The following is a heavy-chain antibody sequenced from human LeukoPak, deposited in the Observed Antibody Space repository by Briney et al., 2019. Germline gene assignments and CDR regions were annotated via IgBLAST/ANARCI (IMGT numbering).Heavy chain of an antibody. Sequence: GGSLRLSCAASGFTASSNYMSRVRQAPGKGLEWVSVIYSGGSTYYADSVKGRFTISRDNSKNTLYLQMNSLRAEDTAVYYCARARAGAGTFFFDYWGQGTLVTVSS. CDR2: IYSGGST. D-gene: IGHD6-13*01. CDR1: GFTASSNY. J-gene: IGHJ4*02. CDR3: ARARAGAGTFFFDY. V-gene: IGHV3-53*01.